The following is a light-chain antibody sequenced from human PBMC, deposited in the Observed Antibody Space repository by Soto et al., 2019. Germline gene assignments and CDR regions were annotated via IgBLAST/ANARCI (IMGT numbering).Light chain of an antibody. CDR2: EVS. V-gene: IGLV2-14*01. CDR1: SSDVGSYNY. CDR3: CSYAGSSTVV. Sequence: QSALTQPASVSGSPGQSITISCTGTSSDVGSYNYVSWYQQHPGKAPKLMIYEVSNRPSGVSDRFSGSKSGNTASLTISGLQAEDEADYYCCSYAGSSTVVFGGGTKLTVL. J-gene: IGLJ2*01.